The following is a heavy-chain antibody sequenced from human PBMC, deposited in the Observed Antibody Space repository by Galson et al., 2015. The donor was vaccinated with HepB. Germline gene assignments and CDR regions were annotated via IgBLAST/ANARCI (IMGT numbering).Heavy chain of an antibody. D-gene: IGHD3-10*01. V-gene: IGHV4-34*01. Sequence: LSLTCAVYGGSFSGYYWSWIRQPPGKGLEWIGEINHSGSTNYNPSLKSRVTISVDTSKNQFSLKLSSVTAADTAVYYCARDGPPRGGRGLGLFDYWGQGTLVTVSS. CDR3: ARDGPPRGGRGLGLFDY. J-gene: IGHJ4*02. CDR2: INHSGST. CDR1: GGSFSGYY.